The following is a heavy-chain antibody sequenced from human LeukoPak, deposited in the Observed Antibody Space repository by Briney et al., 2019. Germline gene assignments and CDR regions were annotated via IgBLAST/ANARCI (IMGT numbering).Heavy chain of an antibody. V-gene: IGHV1-18*01. CDR2: ISAYNGNT. J-gene: IGHJ5*02. Sequence: GASVKVSCKASGYTFTSYGISWVRQAPGQGLEWMGCISAYNGNTNYAQKLQGRVTMTTDTSTSTAYMELRSLRSDDTAVYYCARDSIDIVVVPAAQNWFDPWGQGTLVTVSS. CDR1: GYTFTSYG. CDR3: ARDSIDIVVVPAAQNWFDP. D-gene: IGHD2-2*01.